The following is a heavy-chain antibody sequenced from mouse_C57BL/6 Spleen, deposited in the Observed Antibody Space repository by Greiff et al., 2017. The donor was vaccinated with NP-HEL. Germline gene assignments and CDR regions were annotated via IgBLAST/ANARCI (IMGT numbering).Heavy chain of an antibody. D-gene: IGHD1-1*01. V-gene: IGHV5-4*01. CDR2: ISDGGSYT. Sequence: DVKLVESGGGLVKPGGSLKLSCAASGFTFSSYAMSWVRQTPEKRLEWVATISDGGSYTYYPDNVKGRFTISRDNAKNNLYLQMSHLKSEDTAMYYCARDREYYGSVDYWGQGTTLTVSS. J-gene: IGHJ2*01. CDR1: GFTFSSYA. CDR3: ARDREYYGSVDY.